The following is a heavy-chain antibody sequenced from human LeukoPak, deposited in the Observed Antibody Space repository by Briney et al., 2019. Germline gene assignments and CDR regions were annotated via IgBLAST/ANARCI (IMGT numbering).Heavy chain of an antibody. CDR3: ARSEPYQSGSGTYAFNI. D-gene: IGHD3-10*01. CDR2: IHYSGGP. Sequence: PSETLSLTCIVSGGSISSSSFSWGWLRQPPGKGLEWIGSIHYSGGPYYNASLKSRVAISVDTSKNRFSLRLNSVTAADTAVYYCARSEPYQSGSGTYAFNIWGQGTMVTVSS. V-gene: IGHV4-39*07. J-gene: IGHJ3*02. CDR1: GGSISSSSFS.